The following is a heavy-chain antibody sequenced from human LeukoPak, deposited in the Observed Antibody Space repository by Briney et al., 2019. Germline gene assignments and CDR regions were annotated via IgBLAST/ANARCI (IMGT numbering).Heavy chain of an antibody. V-gene: IGHV3-53*05. CDR2: LYSDGRT. D-gene: IGHD3-22*01. Sequence: PGGSLRLSCAASGFTVNSNYMNWVRQAPGKGLEWVSVLYSDGRTYYADSVKGRITISRDTSKNTLYLQMNSLRAEDTAVYYCASGSSYYYDSSGPNGYWGQGTLVTVSS. CDR1: GFTVNSNY. CDR3: ASGSSYYYDSSGPNGY. J-gene: IGHJ4*02.